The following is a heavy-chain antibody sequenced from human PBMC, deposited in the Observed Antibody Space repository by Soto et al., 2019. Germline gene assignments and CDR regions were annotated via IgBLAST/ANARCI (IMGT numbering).Heavy chain of an antibody. J-gene: IGHJ3*02. CDR1: GYTFISYG. Sequence: QVQLVQSGAEVKKPGASVKVSCKASGYTFISYGISWVRQAPGQGLEWMGWISAYNGNTNYAQKLQGRVTMTTDTSTSTAYMELRSLRSDDTAVYYCARDHEDIVGARQDAFDIWGQGTMVTVSS. CDR3: ARDHEDIVGARQDAFDI. D-gene: IGHD1-26*01. CDR2: ISAYNGNT. V-gene: IGHV1-18*01.